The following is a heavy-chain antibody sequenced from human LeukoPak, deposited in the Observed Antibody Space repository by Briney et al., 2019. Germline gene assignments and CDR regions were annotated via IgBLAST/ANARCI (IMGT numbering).Heavy chain of an antibody. CDR1: GGSISSSSYY. D-gene: IGHD3-10*01. CDR3: ARKFAYYGSGSPYYYYMDV. Sequence: SETLSLTCTVSGGSISSSSYYWSWIRQPAGKGLEWIGRIYTSGSTNYNPSLKSRVTISVDTSKNQFSLKLSSVTAADTAVYYCARKFAYYGSGSPYYYYMDVWGKGTTVTVSS. V-gene: IGHV4-61*02. CDR2: IYTSGST. J-gene: IGHJ6*03.